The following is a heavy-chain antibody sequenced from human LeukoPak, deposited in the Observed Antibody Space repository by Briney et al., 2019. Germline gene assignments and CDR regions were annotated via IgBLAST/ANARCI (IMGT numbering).Heavy chain of an antibody. CDR1: GFTFDDHA. Sequence: PGRPLRLSCVPSGFTFDDHAMHWVRQGPGKGLEWVAGISWNSDTIGYADSVKGRFTISRDNAKNSLYLQINSVTTEDMALYYCARSYINYGGNSADAFNIWGQGTMVTVSS. J-gene: IGHJ3*02. CDR3: ARSYINYGGNSADAFNI. D-gene: IGHD2-21*01. CDR2: ISWNSDTI. V-gene: IGHV3-9*03.